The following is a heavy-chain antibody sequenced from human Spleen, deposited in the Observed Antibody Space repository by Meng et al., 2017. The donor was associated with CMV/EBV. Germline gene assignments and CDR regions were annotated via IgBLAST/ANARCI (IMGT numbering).Heavy chain of an antibody. V-gene: IGHV3-74*01. CDR3: ASMSDYYYGMDV. CDR2: INSDGSST. Sequence: GESLKISCAASGFTFSSYYMHWVRQAPGKGLVWVSRINSDGSSTSYADSVKGRFTIPRDNAKNTLYLQMNSLRAEDTAVYYCASMSDYYYGMDVWGQGTTVTVSS. CDR1: GFTFSSYY. J-gene: IGHJ6*02. D-gene: IGHD3-10*02.